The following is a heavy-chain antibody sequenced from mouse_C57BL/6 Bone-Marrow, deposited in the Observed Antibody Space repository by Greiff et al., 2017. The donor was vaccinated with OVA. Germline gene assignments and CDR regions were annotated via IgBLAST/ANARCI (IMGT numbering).Heavy chain of an antibody. J-gene: IGHJ3*01. CDR2: IWSDGSH. D-gene: IGHD1-1*01. V-gene: IGHV2-6-1*01. CDR1: GFSLTSYG. Sequence: VLLVESGPGLVAPSQSLSITCTVPGFSLTSYGVPWVRQPPGKGLEWLVVIWSDGSHTYNSALKSRLSISKDNSKSQVFLKMNSLQSDDTAMYYCARHETDYGSSSFAYWGQGTLVTVSA. CDR3: ARHETDYGSSSFAY.